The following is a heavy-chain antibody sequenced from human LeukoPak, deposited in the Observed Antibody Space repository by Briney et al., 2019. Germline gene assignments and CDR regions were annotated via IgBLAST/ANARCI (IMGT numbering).Heavy chain of an antibody. CDR3: ARAGGANCSSTSCSERNWFDP. D-gene: IGHD2-2*01. J-gene: IGHJ5*02. CDR1: GGSFSGYY. V-gene: IGHV4-34*01. CDR2: INHSGST. Sequence: SETLSLTCAVYGGSFSGYYWSWICQPPGKGLEWIGEINHSGSTNYNPSLKSRVTISVDTSKNQFSLKLSSVTAADTAVYYCARAGGANCSSTSCSERNWFDPWGQGTLVTVSS.